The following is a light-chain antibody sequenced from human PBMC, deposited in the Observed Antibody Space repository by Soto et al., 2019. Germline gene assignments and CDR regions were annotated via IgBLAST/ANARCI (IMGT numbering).Light chain of an antibody. CDR2: FNSDGSH. J-gene: IGLJ2*01. CDR3: QTWGTGPL. V-gene: IGLV4-69*01. CDR1: SGHSSYA. Sequence: QPVLTQSPSASAPLGASVKLTCTLSSGHSSYAIAWHQQQPEKGPRYLMKFNSDGSHSKGDGIPDRFSGSSSGAEHYLTISSLQSEDEADYYCQTWGTGPLFGRGTQLTVL.